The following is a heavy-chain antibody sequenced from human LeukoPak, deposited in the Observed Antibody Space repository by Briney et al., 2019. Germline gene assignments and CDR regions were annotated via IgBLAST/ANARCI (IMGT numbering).Heavy chain of an antibody. CDR3: ARDRSDFWSGYYPDY. V-gene: IGHV3-7*01. Sequence: PGGSLRLSCAASGFTFSSYWMSWVRQAPGKGLEWVANIKQDGSEKYYVDSVKGRFTISRDNAKNSLYLQMNSLRAEDTAVYYCARDRSDFWSGYYPDYWGQGTLVTVSS. CDR1: GFTFSSYW. CDR2: IKQDGSEK. J-gene: IGHJ4*02. D-gene: IGHD3-3*01.